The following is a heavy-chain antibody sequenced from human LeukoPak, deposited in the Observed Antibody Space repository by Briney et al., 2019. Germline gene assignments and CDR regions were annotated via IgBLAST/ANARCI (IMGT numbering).Heavy chain of an antibody. CDR1: GFTFSSYW. Sequence: QPGGSLRLSCAASGFTFSSYWMTWVRPAPGKGLEWVANIKQDGSEKYYVDSVKGRFTISRDNSKNSLYLQMNSRRVEDTAVYYCAKLAKYFYGSETYYFFEHWRQGTPV. V-gene: IGHV3-7*01. J-gene: IGHJ4*02. D-gene: IGHD3-10*01. CDR2: IKQDGSEK. CDR3: AKLAKYFYGSETYYFFEH.